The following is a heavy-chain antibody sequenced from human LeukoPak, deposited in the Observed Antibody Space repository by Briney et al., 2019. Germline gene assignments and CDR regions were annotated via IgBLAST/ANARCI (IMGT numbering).Heavy chain of an antibody. CDR1: GGSISSYY. CDR3: ARVSYYGSGSLYFDY. CDR2: IYYSGST. D-gene: IGHD3-10*01. J-gene: IGHJ4*02. Sequence: SETLSLTCTVSGGSISSYYWSWIRRPPGKGLEWIGYIYYSGSTNYNPSLKSRVTISVDTSKNQFSLKLSSVTAADTAVYYCARVSYYGSGSLYFDYWGQGTLVTVSS. V-gene: IGHV4-59*01.